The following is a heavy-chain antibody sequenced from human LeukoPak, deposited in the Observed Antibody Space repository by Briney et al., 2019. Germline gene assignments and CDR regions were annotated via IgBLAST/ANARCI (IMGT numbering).Heavy chain of an antibody. V-gene: IGHV3-53*01. D-gene: IGHD1-26*01. CDR3: ARDNEGATQFDY. CDR1: GFTVSSNY. Sequence: GGSLRLSCAASGFTVSSNYMSWVRQAPGKGLEWVSVIYSGGSTYYADSVKGRFTISRDNSKNTLYLQMNSLRAEDTAVYYCARDNEGATQFDYWGQGTLVTVSS. J-gene: IGHJ4*02. CDR2: IYSGGST.